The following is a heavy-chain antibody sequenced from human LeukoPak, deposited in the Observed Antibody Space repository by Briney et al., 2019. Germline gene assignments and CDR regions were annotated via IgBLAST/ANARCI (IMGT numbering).Heavy chain of an antibody. CDR3: ARDSVDGSGTYYSDSPDY. D-gene: IGHD3-10*01. CDR1: GYTFSNYG. CDR2: ISAYNGNT. Sequence: GASVKVSCTASGYTFSNYGISWVRQAPGQGLEWMGWISAYNGNTDYAQNLRGRVTLTTDTSTSTAYMELRSLRSDDPAVYYCARDSVDGSGTYYSDSPDYWGQGTLVTVSS. J-gene: IGHJ4*02. V-gene: IGHV1-18*01.